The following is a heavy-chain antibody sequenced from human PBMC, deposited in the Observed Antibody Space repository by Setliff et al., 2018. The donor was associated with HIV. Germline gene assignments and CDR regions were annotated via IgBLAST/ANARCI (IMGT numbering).Heavy chain of an antibody. V-gene: IGHV4-34*01. J-gene: IGHJ4*02. D-gene: IGHD3-10*01. Sequence: SETLSLTCAVYGGSFNDYYWTWIRQPPGKGLEWIGEIDHSGNIKYHASLKSRVTISKDTSKNQISLTLRSVTAADTAVYYCARGLNYYGSGSYLPLGYWGQGTLVTVSS. CDR2: IDHSGNI. CDR1: GGSFNDYY. CDR3: ARGLNYYGSGSYLPLGY.